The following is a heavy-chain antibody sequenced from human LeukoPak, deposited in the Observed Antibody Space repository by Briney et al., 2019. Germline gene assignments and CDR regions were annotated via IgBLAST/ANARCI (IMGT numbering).Heavy chain of an antibody. CDR3: ASGSHINGWIFYF. V-gene: IGHV3-11*06. D-gene: IGHD6-19*01. Sequence: GGSLRLSCAASGFTFSDHYMSWIRQAPGKGLEWVSYISGDSRYLNYADSVRGRFTSSRDNAKISLYLQMNSLRAEDTAMFFCASGSHINGWIFYFWGQGTLVTVSS. CDR2: ISGDSRYL. CDR1: GFTFSDHY. J-gene: IGHJ4*02.